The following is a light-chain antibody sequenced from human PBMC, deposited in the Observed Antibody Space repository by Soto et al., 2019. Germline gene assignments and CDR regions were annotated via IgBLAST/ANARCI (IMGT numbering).Light chain of an antibody. J-gene: IGLJ1*01. CDR2: EDN. CDR3: QSYDSSSHV. V-gene: IGLV6-57*04. Sequence: FMLTQPHSVSESPGKTVTISCTRSSGSIASNYVQWYQQRPGSAPTTVIYEDNERPSGVPDRFSGSIDRSSNSASLTISGLKTDDEADYYCQSYDSSSHVFGSGTKVTVL. CDR1: SGSIASNY.